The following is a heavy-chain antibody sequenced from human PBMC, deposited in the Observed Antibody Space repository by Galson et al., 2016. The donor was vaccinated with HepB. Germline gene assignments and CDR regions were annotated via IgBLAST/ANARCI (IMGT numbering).Heavy chain of an antibody. CDR1: GFTFSSFG. V-gene: IGHV3-30*03. Sequence: SLRLSCAASGFTFSSFGMNWVHQAPGKGLEWVALISYDGTNEFYADFVKGRFTVSRDNSQNMVYLHMSSLRPEDTAFYYCARGSGDLDSWGHGTLVTVSS. D-gene: IGHD7-27*01. J-gene: IGHJ5*01. CDR3: ARGSGDLDS. CDR2: ISYDGTNE.